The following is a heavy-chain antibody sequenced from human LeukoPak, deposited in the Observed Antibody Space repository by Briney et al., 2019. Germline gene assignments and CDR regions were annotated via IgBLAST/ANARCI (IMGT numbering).Heavy chain of an antibody. D-gene: IGHD1-26*01. J-gene: IGHJ4*02. CDR3: ARGAGATRKIDY. V-gene: IGHV3-53*01. CDR1: GLTVSSNC. Sequence: GGSLRLSCAASGLTVSSNCMSWVRQAPGKGLEWVSFIYSGGSTYYTDSVKGRFTISRDNSKNTLYLQMNSLRAEDTAVYYCARGAGATRKIDYWGQGTLVTVSS. CDR2: IYSGGST.